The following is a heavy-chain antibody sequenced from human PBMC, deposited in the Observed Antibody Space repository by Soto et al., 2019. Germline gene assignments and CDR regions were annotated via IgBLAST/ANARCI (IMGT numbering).Heavy chain of an antibody. V-gene: IGHV1-69*13. Sequence: GASVKVSCKASGGTFSSYAIRWVRQAPGQGLEWMGGIIPIFGTANYAQKFQGRVTITADEPTSTAYMELSSLRSEDTAVYYCARGEQQLVRRPYYGMDVWGQGTTVTVSS. J-gene: IGHJ6*02. CDR3: ARGEQQLVRRPYYGMDV. CDR1: GGTFSSYA. D-gene: IGHD6-13*01. CDR2: IIPIFGTA.